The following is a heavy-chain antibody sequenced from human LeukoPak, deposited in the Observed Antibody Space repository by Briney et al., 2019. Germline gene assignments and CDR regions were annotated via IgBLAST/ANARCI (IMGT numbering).Heavy chain of an antibody. CDR3: ARQVRGDGDYLPYWYFDL. Sequence: SETLSLTCTVSGGSISSYYWSWIRQPAGKGLEWIGRIYTSGSTNYNPSLKSRVTMSVDTSKNQLSLKLSSVTAADTAVYYCARQVRGDGDYLPYWYFDLWGRGTLVTVSS. J-gene: IGHJ2*01. CDR1: GGSISSYY. CDR2: IYTSGST. V-gene: IGHV4-4*07. D-gene: IGHD4-17*01.